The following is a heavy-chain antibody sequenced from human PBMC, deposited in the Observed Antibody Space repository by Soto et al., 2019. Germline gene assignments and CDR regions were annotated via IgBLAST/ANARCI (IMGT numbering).Heavy chain of an antibody. CDR2: VNPILSLS. Sequence: QVQLVQSGAEVKRPGSSVKVSCKASGDTFNFYSINWVRQAPGLGLEWLGRVNPILSLSNYAQRFQGRVTMTADKSTRTAYMVLNSLKSEDTAIYYCATSYGSGYRAFDYWGQRALVTVSS. J-gene: IGHJ4*02. CDR3: ATSYGSGYRAFDY. CDR1: GDTFNFYS. V-gene: IGHV1-69*02. D-gene: IGHD3-10*01.